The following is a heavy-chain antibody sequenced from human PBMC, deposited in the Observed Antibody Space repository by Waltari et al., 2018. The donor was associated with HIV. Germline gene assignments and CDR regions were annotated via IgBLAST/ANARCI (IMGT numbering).Heavy chain of an antibody. V-gene: IGHV3-30*03. D-gene: IGHD3-22*01. CDR2: ISYDGSNK. CDR3: ARDSSGYYHYFDY. CDR1: GFTFSRYA. J-gene: IGHJ4*02. Sequence: QVQLVESGGGVVQPGRSLRLSCAASGFTFSRYALHWVASAPGKGLEWVAVISYDGSNKYYADSVKGRFTISRDNSKNTLYLQMNSLRAEDTAVYYCARDSSGYYHYFDYWGQGTLVTVSS.